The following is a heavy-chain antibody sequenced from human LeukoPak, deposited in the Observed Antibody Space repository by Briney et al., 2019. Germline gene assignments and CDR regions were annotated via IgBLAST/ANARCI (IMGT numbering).Heavy chain of an antibody. J-gene: IGHJ4*02. CDR2: IYPGDSDT. D-gene: IGHD5-18*01. CDR1: GYSFTSYW. Sequence: GESLKISCKGSGYSFTSYWIGWVRQMPGKGLEWMGIIYPGDSDTRYSPSFQGQVTISADKSISTAYLQWSSLKASDTAMYYCARHGGCSYGTNYFDYWGQGTLVTVSS. CDR3: ARHGGCSYGTNYFDY. V-gene: IGHV5-51*01.